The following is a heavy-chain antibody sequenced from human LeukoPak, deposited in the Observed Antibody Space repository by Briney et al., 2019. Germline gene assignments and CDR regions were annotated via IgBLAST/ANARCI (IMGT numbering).Heavy chain of an antibody. CDR1: GYTFTSYY. J-gene: IGHJ5*02. Sequence: GASVKVSCKASGYTFTSYYMHWVRQAPGQGLEWMGIINPSGGSTNYAQNFQGRVTMTRDMSTSTVYMELSSLRSEDTVVYYCAREAVTIFALVRTQTTKSPHRFDPWGQGTLVTVSS. CDR2: INPSGGST. V-gene: IGHV1-46*01. CDR3: AREAVTIFALVRTQTTKSPHRFDP. D-gene: IGHD3/OR15-3a*01.